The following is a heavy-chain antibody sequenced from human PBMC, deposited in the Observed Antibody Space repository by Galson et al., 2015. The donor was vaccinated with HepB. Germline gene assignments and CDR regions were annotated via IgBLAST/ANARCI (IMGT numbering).Heavy chain of an antibody. V-gene: IGHV4-30-4*01. Sequence: TLSLTCTVSGGSISSGAYYWSWIRQPPGKGLEWIGYIYYSGSTYYNPSLKSRVTISVDTSKKQFSLKLSSVTAADTAVYYCARDNTGYCSGGSCYSGAYFDYWGQGTLVTVSS. J-gene: IGHJ4*02. D-gene: IGHD2-15*01. CDR2: IYYSGST. CDR3: ARDNTGYCSGGSCYSGAYFDY. CDR1: GGSISSGAYY.